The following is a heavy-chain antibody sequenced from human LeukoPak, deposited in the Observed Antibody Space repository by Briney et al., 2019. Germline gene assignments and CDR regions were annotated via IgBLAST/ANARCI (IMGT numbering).Heavy chain of an antibody. CDR2: INHSGST. CDR1: GGSFSGYY. J-gene: IGHJ6*03. D-gene: IGHD3-10*01. Sequence: SETLSLTCAVYGGSFSGYYWSWIRQPPGKGLEWIGEINHSGSTNYNPSLKSRVTMSVDTSKNQFSLKLSSVTAADTAVYYCAREAPYPSGSYYTSYLLGYYYYYMDVWGKGTTVTISS. CDR3: AREAPYPSGSYYTSYLLGYYYYYMDV. V-gene: IGHV4-34*01.